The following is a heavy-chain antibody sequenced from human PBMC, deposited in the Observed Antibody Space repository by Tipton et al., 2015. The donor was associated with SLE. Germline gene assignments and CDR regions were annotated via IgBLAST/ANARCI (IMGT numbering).Heavy chain of an antibody. CDR2: IKQDGSAK. V-gene: IGHV3-7*01. D-gene: IGHD1-1*01. CDR3: AKVEGTYYYYLMDV. J-gene: IGHJ6*02. CDR1: GFTFSSSW. Sequence: SLRLSCAASGFTFSSSWMSWVRQAPGKGLGWVANIKQDGSAKYYVDSVKGRFTISRDNAKNSLYLQMNSLRAEDTAVYYCAKVEGTYYYYLMDVWGQGTTVTVSS.